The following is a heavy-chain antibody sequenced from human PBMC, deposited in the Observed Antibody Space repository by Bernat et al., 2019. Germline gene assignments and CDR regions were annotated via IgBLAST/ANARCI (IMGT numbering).Heavy chain of an antibody. CDR2: IKQDGSKK. D-gene: IGHD3-16*01. J-gene: IGHJ4*02. CDR3: AREGEGGFDY. V-gene: IGHV3-7*03. Sequence: EVQLVESGGDLVQPGGSLRLSCAASGFTFSSYWMSWVRQAPGKGLEWVANIKQDGSKKGYVDSVTGRFTISRDNAKSSVYLQMNSLRAEDTAVYYCAREGEGGFDYWGQGTLVTVSS. CDR1: GFTFSSYW.